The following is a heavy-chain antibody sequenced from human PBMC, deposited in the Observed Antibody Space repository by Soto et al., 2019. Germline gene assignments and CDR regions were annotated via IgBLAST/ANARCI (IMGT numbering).Heavy chain of an antibody. Sequence: QITLKESGPTLVKPTQTLTLTCTFSGFSLSTSGVGVGWIRQPPGKALEWLALIYWDDDKRYSPSLKSRLTITKDTSKNQVVLTMTNMDPVHTATYYCAHRLLRWLQFRENAFDIWGQGTMVTVSS. CDR2: IYWDDDK. V-gene: IGHV2-5*02. J-gene: IGHJ3*02. D-gene: IGHD5-12*01. CDR3: AHRLLRWLQFRENAFDI. CDR1: GFSLSTSGVG.